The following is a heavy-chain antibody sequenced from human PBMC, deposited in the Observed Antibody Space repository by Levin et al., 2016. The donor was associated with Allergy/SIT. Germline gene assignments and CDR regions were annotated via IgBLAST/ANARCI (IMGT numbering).Heavy chain of an antibody. Sequence: GESLKISCKGSGYGFRNYWIGWVRQMPGKGLEWMGVIYPGDSETKYSPSFQGQVTISADKSIATAYLQWTSLKASDTAMYYCTRRGLRGGREYFDSWGQGTLVTVSS. J-gene: IGHJ4*02. CDR3: TRRGLRGGREYFDS. CDR1: GYGFRNYW. CDR2: IYPGDSET. V-gene: IGHV5-51*01. D-gene: IGHD3-10*01.